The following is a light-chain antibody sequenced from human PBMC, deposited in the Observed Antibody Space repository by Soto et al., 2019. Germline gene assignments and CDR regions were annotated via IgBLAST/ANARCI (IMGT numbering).Light chain of an antibody. CDR2: EVS. CDR3: SLYTSSSTLV. CDR1: SSDVGSYNR. J-gene: IGLJ2*01. Sequence: QSVLTQPPSVSGSPGQSVTISCTGTSSDVGSYNRVSWYQQPPDTAPKLMIYEVSNRPSGVPDRFSGSKSGNTASLTISGLQAEDEADYYCSLYTSSSTLVFGGGTKLTVL. V-gene: IGLV2-18*01.